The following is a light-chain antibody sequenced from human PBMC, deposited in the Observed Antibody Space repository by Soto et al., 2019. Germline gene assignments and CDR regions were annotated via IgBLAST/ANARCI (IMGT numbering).Light chain of an antibody. CDR3: QQRSNWPPD. CDR2: DVS. Sequence: EIVLTQSPATLSLSPGERATLSCRASQSVSSYLSWYQQRPGQAPRLLIYDVSTRASGIPARFSGSGSGTDFTLTIDRLEPEDFAVYYCQQRSNWPPDFGPGTKVDI. CDR1: QSVSSY. J-gene: IGKJ3*01. V-gene: IGKV3-11*01.